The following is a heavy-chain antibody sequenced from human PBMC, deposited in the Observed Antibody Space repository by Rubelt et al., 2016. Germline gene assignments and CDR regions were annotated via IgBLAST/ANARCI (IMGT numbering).Heavy chain of an antibody. Sequence: EVQLVESGGVLVQPGGSLRLSCAASGFTFSSYWMSWVRQAPGNGLAWVANIKQDGSEKYYVDSVKGRFTISRDNAKNSLYLQRNCLRAEDTAVYYCTRNWCGDYWGQGTLVTVSS. CDR3: TRNWCGDY. V-gene: IGHV3-7*04. J-gene: IGHJ4*02. CDR1: GFTFSSYW. D-gene: IGHD4/OR15-4a*01. CDR2: IKQDGSEK.